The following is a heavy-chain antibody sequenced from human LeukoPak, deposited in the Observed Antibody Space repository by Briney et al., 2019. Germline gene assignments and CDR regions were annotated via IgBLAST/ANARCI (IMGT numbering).Heavy chain of an antibody. J-gene: IGHJ6*03. CDR2: INPNSGGT. Sequence: GASVKVSCKASGYTFTGYYMHWVRQAPGQGLEWMGWINPNSGGTNYAQKFQGRVTMTRDTSISTAYMELSRLRSDDTAVYYCARGWSGSYYSHYHYYMDVWGKGTTVTVSS. CDR1: GYTFTGYY. CDR3: ARGWSGSYYSHYHYYMDV. V-gene: IGHV1-2*02. D-gene: IGHD1-26*01.